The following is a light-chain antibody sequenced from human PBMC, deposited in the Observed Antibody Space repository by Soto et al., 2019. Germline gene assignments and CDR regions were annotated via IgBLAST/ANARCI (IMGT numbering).Light chain of an antibody. CDR1: QSVSSTF. CDR3: QQYGSSLYT. J-gene: IGKJ2*01. V-gene: IGKV3-20*01. CDR2: GAS. Sequence: EIVLTQSPGTLSLSPGERATLSCRASQSVSSTFLAWYQQKPGQAPRLLIYGASSRATGIPDRFSGNGSGTEFSLTIGRLEPEDFAVYFCQQYGSSLYTFGQGTKLEIK.